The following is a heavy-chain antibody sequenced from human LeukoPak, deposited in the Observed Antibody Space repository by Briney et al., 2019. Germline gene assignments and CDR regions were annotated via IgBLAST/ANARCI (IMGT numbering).Heavy chain of an antibody. J-gene: IGHJ4*02. CDR1: GGSILISFDY. CDR2: VYYSGAT. CDR3: ARHAGHSGSQDYFDV. V-gene: IGHV4-39*01. Sequence: SETLSLTCTVSGGSILISFDYWGWIRQPPGKGLELIASVYYSGATFYSPSLRSRVTISVDTSNNYFSLKLTSVIAADTATYYCARHAGHSGSQDYFDVWGQGTLVAVSS. D-gene: IGHD1-26*01.